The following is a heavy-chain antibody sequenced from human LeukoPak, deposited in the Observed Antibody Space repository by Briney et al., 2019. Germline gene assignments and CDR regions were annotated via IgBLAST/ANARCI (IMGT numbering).Heavy chain of an antibody. J-gene: IGHJ4*02. V-gene: IGHV4-39*01. CDR1: GGSISSYY. CDR2: IYYSGCT. Sequence: SETLSLTCTVSGGSISSYYWGWIRQPPGKGLEWIGSIYYSGCTYYNPSLKSRVTISVDTSKNQFSLKLSSVTAADTAVYYCARHRFGYLEVILTGLGAFDYWGQGTLVTVSS. CDR3: ARHRFGYLEVILTGLGAFDY. D-gene: IGHD3-9*01.